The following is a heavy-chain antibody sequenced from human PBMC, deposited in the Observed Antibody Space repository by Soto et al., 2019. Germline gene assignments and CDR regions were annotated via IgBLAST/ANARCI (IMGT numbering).Heavy chain of an antibody. CDR3: ARDTAGLSY. D-gene: IGHD2-21*02. CDR2: ISNDGRST. J-gene: IGHJ4*02. V-gene: IGHV3-74*01. CDR1: GLTFSNFR. Sequence: EVQLVESGGDLVQPGGSLRLSCAASGLTFSNFRMHWVRQAPGKGLVWVALISNDGRSTNHADSVKGRFTISRDNAKSTLYLQLNSLRAEDTAVYYCARDTAGLSYWGQGTLVTVSS.